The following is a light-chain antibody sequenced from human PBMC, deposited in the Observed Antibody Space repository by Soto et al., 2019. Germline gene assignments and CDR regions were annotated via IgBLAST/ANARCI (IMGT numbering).Light chain of an antibody. CDR2: DTS. Sequence: TQSPSTLSASVGDRVTITCRASQRVSSSYVAWYQMKAGLAPRLLIHDTSTRASGIPDRFRGSKSGTDFTLTIRGLEPEDAALYYCQQYGSSPITFGQGTRLEIK. V-gene: IGKV3D-20*01. CDR1: QRVSSSY. CDR3: QQYGSSPIT. J-gene: IGKJ5*01.